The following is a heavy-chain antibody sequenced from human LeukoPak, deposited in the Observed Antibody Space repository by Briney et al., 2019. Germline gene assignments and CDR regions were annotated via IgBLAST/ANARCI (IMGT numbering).Heavy chain of an antibody. V-gene: IGHV5-51*01. CDR3: ARRLFYYPSGSYSTPRYYGLDV. CDR2: IYPGDSDS. CDR1: GYNFTNYW. J-gene: IGHJ6*02. Sequence: GESLKISCQGSGYNFTNYWIAWVRQMPGKGLEWMGIIYPGDSDSTYSPSSQGHVTFSADKSISTAYLHWNSLKASDTAIYFCARRLFYYPSGSYSTPRYYGLDVWGRGTTVTVSS. D-gene: IGHD3-10*01.